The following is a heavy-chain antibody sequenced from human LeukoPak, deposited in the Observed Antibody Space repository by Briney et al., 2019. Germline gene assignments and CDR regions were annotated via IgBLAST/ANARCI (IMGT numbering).Heavy chain of an antibody. Sequence: GGSLRLSCAASGFTFDDYGMSWVRQAPGKGLEWVSGINWNGGSTGYADSVKGRFTISRDNAKNTLYLQMNSLRDEDTAVYYCARDLKMATDAGLDYWGQGTLVTVSS. D-gene: IGHD5-24*01. CDR2: INWNGGST. J-gene: IGHJ4*02. V-gene: IGHV3-20*04. CDR1: GFTFDDYG. CDR3: ARDLKMATDAGLDY.